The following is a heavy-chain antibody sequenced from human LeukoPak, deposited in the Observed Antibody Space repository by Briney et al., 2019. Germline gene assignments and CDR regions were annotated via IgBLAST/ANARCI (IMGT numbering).Heavy chain of an antibody. J-gene: IGHJ4*02. CDR1: GGSISSSTYY. D-gene: IGHD5-18*01. CDR3: ASHRGYSKFDY. Sequence: KPSETLSLTCTVSGGSISSSTYYWGWIRQPPGKGLEWIGSVSHSGSAYYNPSLPSLKSRVTVSVDTSNNQFSLKVSSVTAADTAVYYCASHRGYSKFDYWGQGNLVNVSS. CDR2: VSHSGSA. V-gene: IGHV4-39*01.